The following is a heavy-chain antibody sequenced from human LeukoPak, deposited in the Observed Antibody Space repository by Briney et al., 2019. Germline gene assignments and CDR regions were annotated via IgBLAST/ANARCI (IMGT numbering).Heavy chain of an antibody. CDR3: ARGYSSGLYFDY. Sequence: SETLSLTCTVSDGSISNYYWSWVRQPPGKGLEWIGFIYYSGSTNYNPSLKSRVTISVDTSKNQFSLKLSSVTAADTAVYYCARGYSSGLYFDYWGQGTLVTVSS. V-gene: IGHV4-59*01. CDR2: IYYSGST. J-gene: IGHJ4*02. CDR1: DGSISNYY. D-gene: IGHD6-19*01.